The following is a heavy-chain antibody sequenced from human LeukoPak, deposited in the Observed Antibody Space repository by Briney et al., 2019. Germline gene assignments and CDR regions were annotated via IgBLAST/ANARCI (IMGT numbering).Heavy chain of an antibody. CDR3: ARVGGTNYYYYGMDV. CDR1: GGSISSYY. Sequence: SETLSLTCTVSGGSISSYYWSWIRQPPGKGLEWIGYIYYNGSTNYNPSLKSRVTISVDTSKNQFSLKLSSVTAADTAVYYCARVGGTNYYYYGMDVWGQGTRSPSP. V-gene: IGHV4-59*01. J-gene: IGHJ6*02. CDR2: IYYNGST. D-gene: IGHD1-1*01.